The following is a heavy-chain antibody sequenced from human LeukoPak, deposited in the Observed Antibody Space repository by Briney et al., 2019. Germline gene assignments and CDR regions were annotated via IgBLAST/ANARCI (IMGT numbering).Heavy chain of an antibody. V-gene: IGHV3-7*01. D-gene: IGHD1-20*01. J-gene: IGHJ4*02. CDR2: IKQNGSGK. CDR3: ARGGNNYRY. CDR1: GFTFSSYW. Sequence: GGSLRLSCAASGFTFSSYWMSWVRQAPGKGLEYVAHIKQNGSGKYYVDSVKGRFTISRDNAKNALYLQMNSLRAEDTAVYYCARGGNNYRYWGQGTLVTVSS.